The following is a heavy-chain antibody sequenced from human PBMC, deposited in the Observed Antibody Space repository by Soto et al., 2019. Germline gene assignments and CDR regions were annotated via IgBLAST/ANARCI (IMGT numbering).Heavy chain of an antibody. V-gene: IGHV4-39*01. CDR1: GGSISSDRYY. CDR2: IFYTGTT. D-gene: IGHD3-9*01. Sequence: QLQLQESGPGLVKPSETLSLTCTVSGGSISSDRYYWGWIRQPPGKGLEWIASIFYTGTTYYNPSLESRVTICVDTYKNQFSLKLSSVTAADTALYYCVRLYDILTHYQGGYFDYWGRGTLVTASS. CDR3: VRLYDILTHYQGGYFDY. J-gene: IGHJ4*01.